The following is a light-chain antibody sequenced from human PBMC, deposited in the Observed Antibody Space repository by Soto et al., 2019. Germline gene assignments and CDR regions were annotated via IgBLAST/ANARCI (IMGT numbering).Light chain of an antibody. CDR3: QQYNNWPPWT. CDR2: DAS. Sequence: ILMTQSPATLSVSPGERATLSCRASQSVSNNLAWYQQKPGQAPSLLIYDASTRATGIPARFSGSGSGTEFTLTISGLQSEDFSVYYCQQYNNWPPWTFGQGTKVVIK. V-gene: IGKV3-15*01. J-gene: IGKJ1*01. CDR1: QSVSNN.